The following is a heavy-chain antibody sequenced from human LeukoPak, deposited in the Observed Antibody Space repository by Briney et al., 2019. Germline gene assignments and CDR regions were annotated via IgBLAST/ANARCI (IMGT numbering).Heavy chain of an antibody. J-gene: IGHJ6*02. Sequence: SETLSLTCTVSGGSISSGGYYWSWIRQHPGKGLEWIGYIYYSGSTYYNPSLKSRVTISVDTSKNQFSLKLSSVTAADTAVYYCARDPRIVVVPAAIYYYYYGMDVWGQGTTVTVSS. CDR2: IYYSGST. CDR1: GGSISSGGYY. CDR3: ARDPRIVVVPAAIYYYYYGMDV. D-gene: IGHD2-2*01. V-gene: IGHV4-31*03.